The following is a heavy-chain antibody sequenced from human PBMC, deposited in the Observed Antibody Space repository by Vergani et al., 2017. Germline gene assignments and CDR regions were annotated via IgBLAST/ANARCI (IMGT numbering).Heavy chain of an antibody. D-gene: IGHD6-13*01. J-gene: IGHJ3*02. Sequence: EVQLVQSGAEVKKPGESLKISCKGSGYSFTSYWIGWVRQMPGKGLEWMGIIYPGDSDTRYSPSFQGQVTISADKSISTAYLQWSSLKASDTAMYSCARRNDGRGYSSSRVAFDIWGQGTMVTVSS. CDR3: ARRNDGRGYSSSRVAFDI. CDR1: GYSFTSYW. CDR2: IYPGDSDT. V-gene: IGHV5-51*01.